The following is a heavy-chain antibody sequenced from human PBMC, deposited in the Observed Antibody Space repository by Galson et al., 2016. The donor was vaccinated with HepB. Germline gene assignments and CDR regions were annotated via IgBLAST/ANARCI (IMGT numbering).Heavy chain of an antibody. CDR1: GFTFTTYA. CDR3: AKMSSSSAYYSDAFDL. CDR2: ISDSDPST. Sequence: SLRLSCAASGFTFTTYAMSWVRQAPGKGLEWVSGISDSDPSTYYADSVEGRFTISRDNSKNTLYLQMNSLRAEDTAVYYCAKMSSSSAYYSDAFDLWGQGKMVTVPS. J-gene: IGHJ3*01. V-gene: IGHV3-23*01. D-gene: IGHD3-22*01.